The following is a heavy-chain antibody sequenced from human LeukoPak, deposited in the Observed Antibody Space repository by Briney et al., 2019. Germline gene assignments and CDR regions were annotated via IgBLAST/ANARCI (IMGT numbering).Heavy chain of an antibody. V-gene: IGHV3-23*01. CDR3: ARDMMGATLYFDS. D-gene: IGHD1-26*01. J-gene: IGHJ4*02. CDR1: GFTFSIYG. Sequence: GGSLRLSCAASGFTFSIYGMSWVRQAPGKGLEWVSAISGSGGRTYNADSMKGRFTISRDNSKNTLYLQMNSLRVEDTAVYYCARDMMGATLYFDSWGQGTLVTVSS. CDR2: ISGSGGRT.